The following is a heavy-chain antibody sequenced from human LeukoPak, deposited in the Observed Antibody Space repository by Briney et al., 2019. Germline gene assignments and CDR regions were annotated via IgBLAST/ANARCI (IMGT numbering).Heavy chain of an antibody. J-gene: IGHJ4*02. CDR3: VKDGSGSYYTYYFDY. Sequence: PGGSLRLSCAASGFTFSRYAMHWVRQAPGKGLEYVSAISSNGGSTYYADSVKGRFTISRDNSKNTLYLQMSSLRTEDTAVYYCVKDGSGSYYTYYFDYWGQGTLVTVSS. CDR2: ISSNGGST. CDR1: GFTFSRYA. V-gene: IGHV3-64D*06. D-gene: IGHD3-10*01.